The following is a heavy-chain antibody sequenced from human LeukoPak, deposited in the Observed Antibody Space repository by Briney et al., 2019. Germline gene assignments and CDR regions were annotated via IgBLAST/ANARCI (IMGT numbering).Heavy chain of an antibody. CDR1: GGSISSNSYY. Sequence: SETLSLTFTLSGGSISSNSYYWGWIRQPPGKGLEWIGSIYYSGSTYYNPSLKSRVTISVDTSKNQFSLNLTSVTAADTAVYYCARAMSIAARLQTIFDYWGQGTLVTVSS. J-gene: IGHJ4*02. CDR2: IYYSGST. CDR3: ARAMSIAARLQTIFDY. V-gene: IGHV4-39*07. D-gene: IGHD6-6*01.